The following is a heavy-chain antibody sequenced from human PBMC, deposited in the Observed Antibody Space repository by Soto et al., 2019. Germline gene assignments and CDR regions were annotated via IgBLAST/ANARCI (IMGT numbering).Heavy chain of an antibody. CDR1: GFVYSNYA. Sequence: VQLVESGGGVVQPGRSLRLSCEASGFVYSNYAIHWVRQAPGKGPEWVALIWNDGSQKYYVDSVKGRFTISRDNSKNTLNLQMNSLRADDTAMYFCVRGIPSQYSSTWLYWHFDLWGPGTLVTVSS. D-gene: IGHD6-13*01. CDR3: VRGIPSQYSSTWLYWHFDL. V-gene: IGHV3-33*01. CDR2: IWNDGSQK. J-gene: IGHJ2*01.